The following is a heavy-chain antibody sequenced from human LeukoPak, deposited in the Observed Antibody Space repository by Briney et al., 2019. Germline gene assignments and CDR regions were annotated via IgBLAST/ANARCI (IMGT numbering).Heavy chain of an antibody. CDR3: ATYSSGWVDAFDI. CDR1: GGSISSGGYY. J-gene: IGHJ3*02. D-gene: IGHD6-19*01. CDR2: IYYSGST. Sequence: TSETLSLTCTVSGGSISSGGYYWSWIRQHPGKGLEWTGYIYYSGSTYYNPSLKSRVTISVDTSKNQFSLKLSSVTAADTAVYYCATYSSGWVDAFDIWGQGTMVTVSS. V-gene: IGHV4-31*03.